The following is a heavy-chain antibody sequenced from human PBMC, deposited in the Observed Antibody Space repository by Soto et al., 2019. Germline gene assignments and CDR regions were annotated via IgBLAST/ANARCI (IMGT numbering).Heavy chain of an antibody. CDR3: MDV. CDR2: IIPVFGTA. V-gene: IGHV1-69*12. J-gene: IGHJ6*02. Sequence: QVQLVQSGAEVKKPGSSVKVSCKASGGSLTHYGVSWVRQAPGQGLEWMGGIIPVFGTANYAQKFQGRVTIAAAEDTALYYCARGDATKLGVTNYYGMDVWGQGTTVTVSS. CDR1: GGSLTHYG. D-gene: IGHD3-10*01.